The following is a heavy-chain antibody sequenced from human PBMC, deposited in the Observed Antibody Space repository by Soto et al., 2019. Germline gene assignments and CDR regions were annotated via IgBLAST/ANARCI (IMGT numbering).Heavy chain of an antibody. Sequence: QVQLQQWGAGLLKPSETLSLTCAVYGGSFSGYYWSWIRQPPGKGLEWIGEINHSGSTNYNPFLKSRVTISVDTSKNQFSLKLSSVTAADTAVYYCARVLYDILTGYYGDFDYWGQGTLVTVSS. CDR3: ARVLYDILTGYYGDFDY. CDR1: GGSFSGYY. D-gene: IGHD3-9*01. CDR2: INHSGST. V-gene: IGHV4-34*01. J-gene: IGHJ4*02.